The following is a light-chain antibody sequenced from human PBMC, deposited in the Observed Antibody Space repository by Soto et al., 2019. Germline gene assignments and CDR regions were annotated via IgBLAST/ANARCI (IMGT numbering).Light chain of an antibody. CDR3: QQRSDWPRT. Sequence: EIVLTQSPATLSLSPGEGATLSCRASQSLGNYLAWYQQKPGQAPRLLIYVAFKRATGIPASVSGSGSGTDFTLTISSLAPEDFALYYCQQRSDWPRTFGGGTKVEIK. J-gene: IGKJ4*01. V-gene: IGKV3-11*01. CDR1: QSLGNY. CDR2: VAF.